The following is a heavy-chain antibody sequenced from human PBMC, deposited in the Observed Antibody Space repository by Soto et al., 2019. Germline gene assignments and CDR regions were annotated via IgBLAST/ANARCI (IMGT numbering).Heavy chain of an antibody. CDR1: GGSFSGYY. CDR2: INHSGST. CDR3: AIVDTAMAADY. J-gene: IGHJ4*02. V-gene: IGHV4-34*01. Sequence: PSETLSLTCAVYGGSFSGYYWSWIRQPPGKGLEWIGEINHSGSTNYNPSLKSRVTISVDTSKNQFSLKLSSVTAADTAVYYCAIVDTAMAADYRGQGTLVTVSS. D-gene: IGHD5-18*01.